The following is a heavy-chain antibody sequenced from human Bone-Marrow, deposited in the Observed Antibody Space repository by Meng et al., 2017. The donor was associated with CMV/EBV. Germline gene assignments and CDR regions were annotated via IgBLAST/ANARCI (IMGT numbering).Heavy chain of an antibody. D-gene: IGHD1-26*01. CDR3: AREGQWGGSYYRRGGAFDY. V-gene: IGHV3-30*04. Sequence: GGSLRLSCAASGFTFSSYAMHWVRQAPGKGLEWVAVISYDGSNKYYADSVKGRFTISRDNSKNTLYLQMNSLRAEDTAVYYCAREGQWGGSYYRRGGAFDYWGQGTRVTVSS. J-gene: IGHJ4*02. CDR1: GFTFSSYA. CDR2: ISYDGSNK.